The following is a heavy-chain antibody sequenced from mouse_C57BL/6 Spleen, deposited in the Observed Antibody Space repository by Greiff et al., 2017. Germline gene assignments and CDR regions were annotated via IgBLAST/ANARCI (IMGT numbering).Heavy chain of an antibody. J-gene: IGHJ3*01. CDR1: GFNIKDDY. CDR3: TTSTVVAEAY. D-gene: IGHD1-1*01. Sequence: VQLKESGAELVRPGDSVKLSCTASGFNIKDDYMHWVKQRPEQGLEWIGWIDPENGDTEYDPKFQGKATITADTSSTPASLQLCSLTSEDTAVYYCTTSTVVAEAYWGQGTLVTVSA. CDR2: IDPENGDT. V-gene: IGHV14-4*01.